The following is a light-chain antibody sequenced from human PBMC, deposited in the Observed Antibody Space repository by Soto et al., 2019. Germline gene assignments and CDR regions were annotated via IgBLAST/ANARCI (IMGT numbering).Light chain of an antibody. CDR2: AAS. CDR3: QQYDTSPRT. Sequence: EIVLTQSPGTLSVSPGERATLSCRASQNLSSGYLAWYRQRPGQAPRILIYAASSRATGIPDRFIGSGSGTDFTLTISRLEPEDFAVYYCQQYDTSPRTFGRGTKV. CDR1: QNLSSGY. V-gene: IGKV3-20*01. J-gene: IGKJ1*01.